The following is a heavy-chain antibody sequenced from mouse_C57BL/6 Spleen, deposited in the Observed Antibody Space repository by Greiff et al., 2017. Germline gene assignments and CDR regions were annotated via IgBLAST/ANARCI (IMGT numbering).Heavy chain of an antibody. J-gene: IGHJ1*03. CDR2: IDPEDGDT. CDR3: TTVYYYGSSYGWYFDV. CDR1: GFNIKDYY. Sequence: EVQLQQSGAELVRPGASVKLSCTASGFNIKDYYMHWVKQRPEQGLEWIGRIDPEDGDTEYAPKFQGKATLTADTSSTTAYLQLSSLTSEDTAVYYCTTVYYYGSSYGWYFDVWGTGTTVTVSS. D-gene: IGHD1-1*01. V-gene: IGHV14-1*01.